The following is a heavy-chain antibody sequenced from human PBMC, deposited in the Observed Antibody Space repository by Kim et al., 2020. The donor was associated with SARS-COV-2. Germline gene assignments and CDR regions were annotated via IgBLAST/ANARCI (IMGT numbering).Heavy chain of an antibody. J-gene: IGHJ5*02. CDR3: ARESGFDP. CDR2: DSYT. V-gene: IGHV5-10-1*01. Sequence: DSYTDYSPSFQGHVTISADKSISTAYLQWSGLKASDTAMYYCARESGFDPWGQGTLVTVSS.